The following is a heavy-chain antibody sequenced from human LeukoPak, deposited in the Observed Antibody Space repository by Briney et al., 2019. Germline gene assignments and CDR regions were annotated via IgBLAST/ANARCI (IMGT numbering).Heavy chain of an antibody. V-gene: IGHV4-61*02. Sequence: SETLSLTCTVSGGSMSSDSYYWSWIRHPAGKGLEWIGRIQTSGSTNYNPSLKSRVTISIDTSKNQFSLKLSSVTAADTAVYYCARVLLLGPFDYWGQGTLATVSS. CDR3: ARVLLLGPFDY. CDR1: GGSMSSDSYY. J-gene: IGHJ4*02. D-gene: IGHD3-22*01. CDR2: IQTSGST.